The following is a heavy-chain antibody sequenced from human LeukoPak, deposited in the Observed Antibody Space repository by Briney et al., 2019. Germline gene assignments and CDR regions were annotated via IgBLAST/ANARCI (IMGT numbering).Heavy chain of an antibody. Sequence: SETLSLTCAVYGGSFSGYYWSWVRQPPGKGLEWIGEINHSGSINYNPSLKSRVTISVDTSKNQFSLKLSSVTAADTAVYYCARDITMVRGPSSADWFDPWGQGTLVTVSS. CDR2: INHSGSI. CDR1: GGSFSGYY. J-gene: IGHJ5*02. CDR3: ARDITMVRGPSSADWFDP. V-gene: IGHV4-34*01. D-gene: IGHD3-10*01.